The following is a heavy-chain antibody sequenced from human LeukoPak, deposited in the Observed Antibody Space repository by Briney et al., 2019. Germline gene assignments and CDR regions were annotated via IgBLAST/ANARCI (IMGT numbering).Heavy chain of an antibody. D-gene: IGHD3-10*01. Sequence: SETLSLTCTVSGGSISSSNYYWGWIRQPPGQGLEWIGSIYYVGTAYYNPSLKSRVTISVDTSKNQFSLKLSSVTAADTAVYYCARQLVRGVIRVKSYFDYWGQGTLVTVSS. CDR1: GGSISSSNYY. V-gene: IGHV4-39*01. CDR3: ARQLVRGVIRVKSYFDY. CDR2: IYYVGTA. J-gene: IGHJ4*02.